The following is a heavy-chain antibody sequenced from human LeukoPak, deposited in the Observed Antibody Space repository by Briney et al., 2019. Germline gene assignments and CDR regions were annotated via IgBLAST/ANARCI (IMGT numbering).Heavy chain of an antibody. CDR2: ISYDGSNK. D-gene: IGHD5-18*01. J-gene: IGHJ4*02. V-gene: IGHV3-30*18. CDR3: AKDGKGYSYGNYYFDY. CDR1: GFTFSSYG. Sequence: GGSLRLSCAASGFTFSSYGMHWVRQAPGKGLEWVAVISYDGSNKYYADSVKGRFTISRDNSKNTLYLQMNSLRAEDTAVYYCAKDGKGYSYGNYYFDYWGQGTLVTVSS.